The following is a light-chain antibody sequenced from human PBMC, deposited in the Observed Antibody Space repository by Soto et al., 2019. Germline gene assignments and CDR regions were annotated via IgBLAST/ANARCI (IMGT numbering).Light chain of an antibody. CDR1: DIGSKS. J-gene: IGLJ2*01. CDR2: YEI. Sequence: SYELTQPPSVSVAPGMTARITCGGNDIGSKSVHWYQQKPGQAPVLVIYYEIDRPSGIPERFSGSNSGNTATLTITRVDAGDEADYYCHVWDSDANPVVFGGGIKLTVL. CDR3: HVWDSDANPVV. V-gene: IGLV3-21*01.